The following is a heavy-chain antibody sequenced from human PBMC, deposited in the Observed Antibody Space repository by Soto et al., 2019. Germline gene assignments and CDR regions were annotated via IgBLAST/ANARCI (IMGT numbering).Heavy chain of an antibody. CDR2: IIPISGTA. V-gene: IGHV1-69*01. D-gene: IGHD2-2*01. J-gene: IGHJ6*02. Sequence: QVQLVQSGAEVKKPGSSVKVSCKASGGTFSSYAISWVRQPPGQGLEWMGGIIPISGTANYAQKFQGRVTITADESTSTAYMELSSLRSEDPAVYYCARSQGSSTSLEIYYYYYYGMDVWGQGTTVTVSS. CDR1: GGTFSSYA. CDR3: ARSQGSSTSLEIYYYYYYGMDV.